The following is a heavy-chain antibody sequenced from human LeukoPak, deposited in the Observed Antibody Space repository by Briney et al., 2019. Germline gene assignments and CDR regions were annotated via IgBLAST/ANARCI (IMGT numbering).Heavy chain of an antibody. CDR1: GYTFTSYA. CDR3: ARAITGYCSSTSCSWVWFDP. Sequence: ASVKVSCKASGYTFTSYAMHWVRQAPGQRLEWMGWINAGNGNTKYSQKFQGRVTITRDTSASTAYMELSSLRSEDTAVYYCARAITGYCSSTSCSWVWFDPWGQGTLVTVSS. V-gene: IGHV1-3*01. D-gene: IGHD2-2*01. J-gene: IGHJ5*02. CDR2: INAGNGNT.